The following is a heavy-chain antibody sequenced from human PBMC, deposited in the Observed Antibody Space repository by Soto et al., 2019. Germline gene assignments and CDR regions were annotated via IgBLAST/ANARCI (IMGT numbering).Heavy chain of an antibody. J-gene: IGHJ4*02. V-gene: IGHV4-59*01. CDR1: GGYITNYY. CDR2: IFYSGNT. CDR3: ARDSGYGDPFDY. D-gene: IGHD4-17*01. Sequence: QVHLQESGPGLVKPSETLSLTCTVSGGYITNYYWSWIRQPPGKGLEWIGYIFYSGNTNYNPSPRSHXXIXVXXSKNQFSPRLSSVTAADTAVYYCARDSGYGDPFDYWGQGTLVTVSS.